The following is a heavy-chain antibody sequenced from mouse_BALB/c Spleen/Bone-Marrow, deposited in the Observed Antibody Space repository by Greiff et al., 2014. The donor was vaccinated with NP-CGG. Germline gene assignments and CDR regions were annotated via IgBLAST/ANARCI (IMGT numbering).Heavy chain of an antibody. D-gene: IGHD2-1*01. J-gene: IGHJ3*01. CDR3: AREKVYYGISWFAY. V-gene: IGHV1-61*01. CDR2: IHPSDSET. CDR1: GYSFTTYW. Sequence: VQLQQSGTEVVRPGASVKLSCKASGYSFTTYWMNWVKQRPGQGLEWIGMIHPSDSETRLNQKFKDKATLTVDKSSSTAHMQLNSPTSEDSAVYYCAREKVYYGISWFAYWGQGTLVTVSA.